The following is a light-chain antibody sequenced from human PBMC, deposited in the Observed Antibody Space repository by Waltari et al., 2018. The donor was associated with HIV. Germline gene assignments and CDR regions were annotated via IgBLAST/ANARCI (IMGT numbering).Light chain of an antibody. V-gene: IGLV3-19*01. J-gene: IGLJ2*01. CDR2: GQT. CDR1: SLRNYF. Sequence: SSELTQDPAVSVALGQTVRITCQGDSLRNYFASWYQQKPGQAPILFIYGQTNRPSGIPDRFSGSHSGNAASLTIPGAQAGDEADYYCNSRDSSGNRVVFGGGTKLTVL. CDR3: NSRDSSGNRVV.